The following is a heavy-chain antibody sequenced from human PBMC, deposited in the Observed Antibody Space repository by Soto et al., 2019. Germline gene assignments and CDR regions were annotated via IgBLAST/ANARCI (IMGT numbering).Heavy chain of an antibody. CDR2: ISGSGGST. D-gene: IGHD3-3*01. J-gene: IGHJ5*02. CDR1: GFTFSSYA. V-gene: IGHV3-23*01. Sequence: GGSLRLSCAASGFTFSSYAMSWVRQAPGKGLEWVSAISGSGGSTYYADSVKGRFTISRDNSKNTLYLQMNSLRAEDTAVYYCAKVINDDFWSGYPGFDPWGQGTLVTVSS. CDR3: AKVINDDFWSGYPGFDP.